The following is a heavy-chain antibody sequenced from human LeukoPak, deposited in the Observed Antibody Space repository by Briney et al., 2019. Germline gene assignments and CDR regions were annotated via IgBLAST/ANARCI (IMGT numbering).Heavy chain of an antibody. V-gene: IGHV3-23*01. CDR2: MSGSRGTT. Sequence: PGGSLRLSCVASGFTFSSYAMSWVRQAPGKGLEWVSGMSGSRGTTYYADSVKGRLTISRDNSKNTLYLQMNSLRADDTAVYYCGKERSGGWPFDYWGQGTLVTVSS. CDR3: GKERSGGWPFDY. J-gene: IGHJ4*02. D-gene: IGHD6-19*01. CDR1: GFTFSSYA.